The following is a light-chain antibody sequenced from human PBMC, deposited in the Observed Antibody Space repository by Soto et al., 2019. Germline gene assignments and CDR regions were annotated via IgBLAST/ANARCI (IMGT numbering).Light chain of an antibody. J-gene: IGKJ4*01. Sequence: EIVMTQSPATLSVSPGDRATLSCRASQSVSSSLAWYQQIPGQAPRLLIYDASTRGTGIPARFGGSGSGTEFTLTISSLQSEDFAVYYCQQYNNWPPLTFGGGTKVELK. CDR2: DAS. CDR1: QSVSSS. V-gene: IGKV3-15*01. CDR3: QQYNNWPPLT.